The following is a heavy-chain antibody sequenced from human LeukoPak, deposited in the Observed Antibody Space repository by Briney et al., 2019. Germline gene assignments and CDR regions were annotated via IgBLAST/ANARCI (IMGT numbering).Heavy chain of an antibody. CDR1: GFTFSSYD. D-gene: IGHD5-24*01. CDR3: ARDRGGDGINYYFDY. CDR2: TWYDGSNK. J-gene: IGHJ4*02. Sequence: GGSLRLSCAASGFTFSSYDMHWVRQAPGKGLEWVAVTWYDGSNKYYADSVKGRFTISRDNSKNTLYLQVNSLRAEDTAVYYCARDRGGDGINYYFDYWGQGTLVTVSS. V-gene: IGHV3-33*01.